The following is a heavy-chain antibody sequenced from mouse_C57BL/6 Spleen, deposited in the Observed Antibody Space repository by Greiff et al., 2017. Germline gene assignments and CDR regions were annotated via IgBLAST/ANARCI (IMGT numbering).Heavy chain of an antibody. CDR3: TRARHYYGSSYGYFDV. J-gene: IGHJ1*03. V-gene: IGHV1-15*01. D-gene: IGHD1-1*01. CDR1: GYTFTDYE. CDR2: IDPETGGT. Sequence: VQLQQSGAELVRPGASVTLSCKASGYTFTDYEMHWVKQTPVHGLEWIGAIDPETGGTAYNQKFKGKAILTADKSSSTAYMELRSLTSEDSAVYYCTRARHYYGSSYGYFDVWGTGTTVTVSS.